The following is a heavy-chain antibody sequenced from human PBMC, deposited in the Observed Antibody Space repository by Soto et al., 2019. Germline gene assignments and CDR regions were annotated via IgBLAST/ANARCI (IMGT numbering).Heavy chain of an antibody. CDR1: GYTFTGYY. V-gene: IGHV1-2*02. J-gene: IGHJ6*02. CDR3: ARDRGSSGWYGDYYYYGMDV. D-gene: IGHD6-19*01. Sequence: QVQLVQSGAEVKKPGASVKVSCKASGYTFTGYYMHWVRQAPGQGLEWMGWINPNSGGTNYAQKFQGRVTMTRDTSISTAYMELSRLRSDDTAVYYCARDRGSSGWYGDYYYYGMDVWGQGTTVTVSS. CDR2: INPNSGGT.